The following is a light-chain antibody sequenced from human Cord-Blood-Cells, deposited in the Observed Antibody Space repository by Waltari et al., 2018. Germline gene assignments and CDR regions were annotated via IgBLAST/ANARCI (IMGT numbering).Light chain of an antibody. J-gene: IGLJ3*02. CDR2: EGS. CDR1: SSDVGSYNL. V-gene: IGLV2-23*03. Sequence: QSALTQPAPVSGSHGQSITISCTGTSSDVGSYNLVSWYQQHPGKDPKLMIYEGSKRPSGFSNHFAGSKSGNTASLTISGLQAEDEADYDCCSYAGSSTFGVFGGGTKLTVL. CDR3: CSYAGSSTFGV.